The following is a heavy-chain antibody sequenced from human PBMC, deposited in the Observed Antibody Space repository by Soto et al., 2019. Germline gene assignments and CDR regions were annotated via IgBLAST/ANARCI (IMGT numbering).Heavy chain of an antibody. D-gene: IGHD3-10*01. CDR2: IKQDGSEK. CDR3: AREELYGSGSSPGMDV. V-gene: IGHV3-7*03. J-gene: IGHJ6*02. Sequence: GGSLRLSCAASGFTFSSYWMSWVRQAPGKGLEWVANIKQDGSEKYYVDSVKGRFTISRDNAKNSLYLQMNSLRAEDTAVHYCAREELYGSGSSPGMDVWGQGTTVTVSS. CDR1: GFTFSSYW.